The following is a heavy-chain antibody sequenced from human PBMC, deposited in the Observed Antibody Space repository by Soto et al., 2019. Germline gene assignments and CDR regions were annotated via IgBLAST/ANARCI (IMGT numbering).Heavy chain of an antibody. D-gene: IGHD5-18*01. J-gene: IGHJ3*02. V-gene: IGHV5-51*01. Sequence: GVSMRIWSKGSGYSCTSYWGGWMRKMTGKGLEWXGIXXPXXSXTXXXPXXXGQVTISADKSISTAYLQWSSLKASDTAMYYCALTWGTASMYAFDIWGQGTMVTASS. CDR1: GYSCTSYW. CDR2: XXPXXSXT. CDR3: ALTWGTASMYAFDI.